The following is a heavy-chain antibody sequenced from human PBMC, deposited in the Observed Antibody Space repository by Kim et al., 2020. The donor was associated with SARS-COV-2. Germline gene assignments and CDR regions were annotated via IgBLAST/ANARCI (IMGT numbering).Heavy chain of an antibody. CDR1: GHSISSSSYY. Sequence: SETLSLTCTVSGHSISSSSYYWGWIRQPPGKGLEWIGSISYSGSTYYNPSLKSRVTISVDTSKNQFSLKLSSVTAADTAVYYCAKEYCSGGSCYYGYYGMDVWGQGTTVTVSS. D-gene: IGHD2-15*01. CDR2: ISYSGST. V-gene: IGHV4-39*07. CDR3: AKEYCSGGSCYYGYYGMDV. J-gene: IGHJ6*02.